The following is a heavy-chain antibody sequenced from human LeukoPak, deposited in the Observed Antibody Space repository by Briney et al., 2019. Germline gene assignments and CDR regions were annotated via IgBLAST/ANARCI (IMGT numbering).Heavy chain of an antibody. CDR3: ARKSSGWPGDFNY. CDR2: LYPGDSDT. CDR1: GYSFTNYW. D-gene: IGHD6-25*01. J-gene: IGHJ4*02. Sequence: GESLKISCKGSGYSFTNYWIGWVRQMPGKGLEWMGILYPGDSDTRYSPSFQGQVTISADKSISTAYQQWSSLKASDTAMYYCARKSSGWPGDFNYWGQGTLVTVSS. V-gene: IGHV5-51*01.